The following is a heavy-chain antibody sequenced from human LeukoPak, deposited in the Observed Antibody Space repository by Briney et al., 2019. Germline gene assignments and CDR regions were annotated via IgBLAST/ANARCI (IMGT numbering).Heavy chain of an antibody. J-gene: IGHJ4*02. V-gene: IGHV3-33*06. CDR2: IWYDGSNK. CDR3: AKGNAAMVSGIDH. Sequence: PGGSLRLSCAASGFTFSSYGMHWVRQAPGKGLEWVAVIWYDGSNKYYADSVKGRFTISRDNSKNTLYLQMNSLRAEDTAVYYCAKGNAAMVSGIDHWGQGTLVTVSS. CDR1: GFTFSSYG. D-gene: IGHD5-18*01.